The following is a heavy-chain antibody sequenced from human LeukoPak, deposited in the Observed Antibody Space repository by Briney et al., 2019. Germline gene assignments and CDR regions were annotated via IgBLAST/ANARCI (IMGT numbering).Heavy chain of an antibody. D-gene: IGHD3-22*01. CDR2: IYYSGST. Sequence: SETLSLTCTVSGGSVSSGSYYWSWIRQPPGKGLEWIGYIYYSGSTNYNPSLKSRVTISVATSKNQFSLKLSSVTAADTAVYYCARIRHDSSGYYYFDYWGQGTLVTVSS. CDR3: ARIRHDSSGYYYFDY. CDR1: GGSVSSGSYY. J-gene: IGHJ4*02. V-gene: IGHV4-61*01.